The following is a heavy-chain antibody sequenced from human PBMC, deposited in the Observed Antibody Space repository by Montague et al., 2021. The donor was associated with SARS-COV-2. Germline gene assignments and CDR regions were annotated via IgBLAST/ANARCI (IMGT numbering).Heavy chain of an antibody. D-gene: IGHD1-26*01. CDR1: GGSISSYY. Sequence: SETLSLTCTVSGGSISSYYWSWIRQPPGKGLEWIGYIYYSATTNYNPSLKSRVTMSIDTSKNQFSLSLTSVTAADSAVYYCARLRRGTYYVSFDPWGQGTLVSVSS. V-gene: IGHV4-59*12. J-gene: IGHJ5*02. CDR3: ARLRRGTYYVSFDP. CDR2: IYYSATT.